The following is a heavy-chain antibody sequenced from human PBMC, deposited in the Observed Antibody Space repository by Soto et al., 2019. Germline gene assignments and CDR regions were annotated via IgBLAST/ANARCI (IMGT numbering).Heavy chain of an antibody. CDR3: ARALAAGTYYYYGIDV. CDR2: IYHSGST. CDR1: GGSISSGGYS. Sequence: SETLSLTCAVSGGSISSGGYSWSWIRQPPGKGLEGIGYIYHSGSTYYNPSLKSRVTISVDRSKNQFSLKLSSVTAADTAVYYCARALAAGTYYYYGIDVWGQGTTVTVSS. J-gene: IGHJ6*02. D-gene: IGHD6-13*01. V-gene: IGHV4-30-2*01.